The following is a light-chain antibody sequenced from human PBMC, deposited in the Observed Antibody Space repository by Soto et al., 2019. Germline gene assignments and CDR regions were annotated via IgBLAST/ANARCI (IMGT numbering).Light chain of an antibody. CDR3: QQYNNWPRT. Sequence: MVVSKSAAALSLYPVQRGTLSCRASQSVSSNLAWYQQKPGQAPRLLIYDASTRATGIPVRFSGSGSGTEFTLTISSQQSEDFAVYYCQQYNNWPRTFGQGTKVDI. V-gene: IGKV3-15*01. CDR2: DAS. J-gene: IGKJ1*01. CDR1: QSVSSN.